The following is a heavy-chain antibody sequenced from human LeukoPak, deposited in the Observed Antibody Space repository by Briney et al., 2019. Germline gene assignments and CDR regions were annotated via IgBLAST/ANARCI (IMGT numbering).Heavy chain of an antibody. CDR3: ARLGGYEYYFDY. D-gene: IGHD5-12*01. J-gene: IGHJ4*02. CDR2: IYYSGST. V-gene: IGHV4-39*01. CDR1: GGSISSRSYY. Sequence: SETLSLTCTVSGGSISSRSYYWGWIRQPPGKGLEWIATIYYSGSTYYNPSLRSRVIISVDTSKNQFSLKLSSVTAADTAVYYCARLGGYEYYFDYWGQGTLVTVSS.